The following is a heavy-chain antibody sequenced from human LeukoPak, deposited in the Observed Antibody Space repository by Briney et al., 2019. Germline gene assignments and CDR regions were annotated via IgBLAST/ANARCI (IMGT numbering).Heavy chain of an antibody. D-gene: IGHD1-26*01. J-gene: IGHJ5*02. V-gene: IGHV4-39*01. CDR2: IYYSGST. CDR3: ARVIGAGGGNWFDP. Sequence: SETLSLTCTVSGGSISSSSYYWGWIRQPPGKGLEWIGSIYYSGSTYYNPSLKSRVTISVDTSKNQFSLKLSSVTAADTAVYYCARVIGAGGGNWFDPWGQGTLVTVSS. CDR1: GGSISSSSYY.